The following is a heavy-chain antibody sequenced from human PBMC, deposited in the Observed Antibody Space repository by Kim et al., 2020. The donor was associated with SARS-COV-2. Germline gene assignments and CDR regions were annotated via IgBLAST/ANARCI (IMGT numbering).Heavy chain of an antibody. CDR2: ISYDGSNK. CDR3: ARDLWGSYRYPSNFDY. Sequence: GGSLRLSCAASGFTFSSYAMHWVRQAPGKGLEWVAVISYDGSNKYYADSVKGRFTISRDNSKNTLYLQMNSLRAEDTAVYYCARDLWGSYRYPSNFDYWGQGTLVTVSS. CDR1: GFTFSSYA. D-gene: IGHD3-16*02. J-gene: IGHJ4*02. V-gene: IGHV3-30-3*01.